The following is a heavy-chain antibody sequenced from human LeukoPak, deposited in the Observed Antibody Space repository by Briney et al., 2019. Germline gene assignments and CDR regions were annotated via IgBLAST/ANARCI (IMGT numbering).Heavy chain of an antibody. Sequence: PSQTLSLTCTVSGGSISSGDYYWGWIRQPRGKGLEWIGYIYYSGSTYYNPSVKSRFTISVERAKNKFSLKLSSVTAADTAVYYCAREKSLVVVPAAPDAFDIWGQGTMVTVSS. CDR3: AREKSLVVVPAAPDAFDI. D-gene: IGHD2-2*01. J-gene: IGHJ3*02. CDR2: IYYSGST. V-gene: IGHV4-30-4*08. CDR1: GGSISSGDYY.